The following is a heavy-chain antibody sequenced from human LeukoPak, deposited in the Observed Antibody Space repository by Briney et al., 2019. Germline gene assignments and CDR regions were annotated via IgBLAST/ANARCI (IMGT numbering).Heavy chain of an antibody. CDR3: ARDLRSSSWYLFDY. J-gene: IGHJ4*02. CDR2: TIPISGTA. D-gene: IGHD6-13*01. CDR1: GGTFSSHG. V-gene: IGHV1-69*13. Sequence: GASVKVSCKASGGTFSSHGISWLRQAPGQGLEWMGGTIPISGTANYAQKFQGRVTITADESTSTAYMELSSLRSEDTAVYYCARDLRSSSWYLFDYWGQGTLVTVSS.